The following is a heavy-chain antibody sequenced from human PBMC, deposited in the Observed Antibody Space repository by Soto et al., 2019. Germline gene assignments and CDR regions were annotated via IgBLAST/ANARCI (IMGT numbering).Heavy chain of an antibody. CDR2: TYYRSKWYN. CDR1: GDSVSSNSAV. D-gene: IGHD6-19*01. J-gene: IGHJ5*02. CDR3: ASGTTGWYT. Sequence: SQTLSLTCAMSGDSVSSNSAVWNWIRQSPSRGLEWLGRTYYRSKWYNEYAESVKSRITINPDTSKNQFSLQLNSVIPEDTAVYYCASGTTGWYTWGQGTLVTVS. V-gene: IGHV6-1*01.